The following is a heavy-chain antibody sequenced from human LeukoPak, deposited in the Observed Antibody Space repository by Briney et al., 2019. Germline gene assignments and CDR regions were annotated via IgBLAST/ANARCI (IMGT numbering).Heavy chain of an antibody. Sequence: PGGSLRLSCAASGFTFSSNGMTWVRQGPGKGLEWVSSISGSGGSTYYADSVKGRFTISRDNTKNTLYLQMNSLRAVDTAVYYCAKDARGSLFDPWGQGTLVTVSS. CDR3: AKDARGSLFDP. D-gene: IGHD6-13*01. CDR1: GFTFSSNG. J-gene: IGHJ5*02. V-gene: IGHV3-23*01. CDR2: ISGSGGST.